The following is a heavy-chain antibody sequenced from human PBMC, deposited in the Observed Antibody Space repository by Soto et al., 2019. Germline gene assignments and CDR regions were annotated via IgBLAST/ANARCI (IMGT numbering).Heavy chain of an antibody. CDR2: ISSSSTI. D-gene: IGHD6-19*01. V-gene: IGHV3-48*02. CDR3: ATGYSSGWRGYYGMDV. CDR1: GFTFSSDS. Sequence: PGGSLRLSCAASGFTFSSDSMNWVRQAPGKGLEWVSYISSSSTIYYADSVKGRFTISRDNAKNSLYLQMNSLRDEDTAVYYCATGYSSGWRGYYGMDVWGQGTTVTVSS. J-gene: IGHJ6*02.